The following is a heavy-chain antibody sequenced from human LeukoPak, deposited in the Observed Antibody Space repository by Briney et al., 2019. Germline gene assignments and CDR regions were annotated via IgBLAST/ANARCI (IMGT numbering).Heavy chain of an antibody. Sequence: GGSLRLSCAASGLTLSDHYMDWVRQMPGKGLEWMGIIYPGDSDTRYSPSFQGQVTISADKSITTAYLQWRSLKASDTAMYYCARGYSSRFDPWGQGTLVTVSS. J-gene: IGHJ5*02. CDR1: GLTLSDHY. D-gene: IGHD6-13*01. CDR3: ARGYSSRFDP. CDR2: IYPGDSDT. V-gene: IGHV5-51*01.